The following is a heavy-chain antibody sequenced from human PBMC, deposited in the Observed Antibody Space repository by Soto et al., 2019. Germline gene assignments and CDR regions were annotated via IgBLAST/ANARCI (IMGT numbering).Heavy chain of an antibody. Sequence: PSETLSLTCTVSGGSLTSYYWSWIRQPPGKGLEWIGFVYYTGIARYNPSLKSRVTISVDTSKNQFSLKLSSVTAADTAVYYCARDLWGYCGTDCYPLDVWGQGTTVTVYS. J-gene: IGHJ6*02. CDR3: ARDLWGYCGTDCYPLDV. D-gene: IGHD2-21*02. CDR2: VYYTGIA. V-gene: IGHV4-59*01. CDR1: GGSLTSYY.